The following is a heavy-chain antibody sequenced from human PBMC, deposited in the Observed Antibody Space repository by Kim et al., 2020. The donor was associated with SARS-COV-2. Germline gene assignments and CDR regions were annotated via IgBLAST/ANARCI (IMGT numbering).Heavy chain of an antibody. V-gene: IGHV3-15*05. CDR1: GFTFSNAW. CDR3: TTYGY. Sequence: GGSLRLSCAASGFTFSNAWMSWVRQAPGKGLEWVGRIKRKSDGGTTDYATSVKGRFTISRDDSENTVYLQMNSLETEDTALYYCTTYGYWGQGTLVTVSS. CDR2: IKRKSDGGTT. D-gene: IGHD3-10*01. J-gene: IGHJ4*02.